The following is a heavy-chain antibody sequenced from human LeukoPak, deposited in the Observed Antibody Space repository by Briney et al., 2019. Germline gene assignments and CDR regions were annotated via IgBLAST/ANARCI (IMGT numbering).Heavy chain of an antibody. D-gene: IGHD1-26*01. J-gene: IGHJ4*02. V-gene: IGHV1-69*05. Sequence: SVKVSCKASGGTFSSYAISWVRQAPGQGLEWMGGIIPVFGTANYAQKFQGRVTITTDESASTAYMELSSLRSEDTAVYYCTTDRKAGGRDPRFNYGGQGTLVTVSS. CDR3: TTDRKAGGRDPRFNY. CDR2: IIPVFGTA. CDR1: GGTFSSYA.